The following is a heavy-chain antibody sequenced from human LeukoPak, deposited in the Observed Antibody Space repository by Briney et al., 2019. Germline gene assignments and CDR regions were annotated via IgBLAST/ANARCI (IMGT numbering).Heavy chain of an antibody. CDR2: ISDSGGNT. Sequence: GGSLRLSCAASGFTFNTYAMRWVRQAPWERLQWVSGISDSGGNTYYADSVRGRFTISRDNSKNTLYLQMNSLGAEDTAVYYCARHRSSWLIDYWGQGTLVTVSS. CDR3: ARHRSSWLIDY. CDR1: GFTFNTYA. V-gene: IGHV3-23*01. D-gene: IGHD6-6*01. J-gene: IGHJ4*02.